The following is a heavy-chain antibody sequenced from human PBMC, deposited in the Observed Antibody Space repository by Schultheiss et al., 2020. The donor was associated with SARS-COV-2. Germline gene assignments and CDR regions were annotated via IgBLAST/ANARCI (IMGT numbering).Heavy chain of an antibody. CDR1: GFTVSSNY. J-gene: IGHJ4*02. V-gene: IGHV3-53*01. CDR2: IYSGGST. Sequence: GGSLRLSCAASGFTVSSNYMSWVRQAPGKGLEWVSVIYSGGSTYYADSVKGRFTISRHNSKNTLYLQMNSLRAEDTAVYYCARAGWDCSSTSCHIDYWGQGTLVTVSS. CDR3: ARAGWDCSSTSCHIDY. D-gene: IGHD2-2*02.